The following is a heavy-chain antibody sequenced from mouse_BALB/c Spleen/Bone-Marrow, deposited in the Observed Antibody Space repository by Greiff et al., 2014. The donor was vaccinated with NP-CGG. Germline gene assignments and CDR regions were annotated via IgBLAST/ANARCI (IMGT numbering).Heavy chain of an antibody. V-gene: IGHV1-7*01. CDR2: INPSTGYT. CDR1: GYTFTSYW. CDR3: ARERYAGYYSDY. D-gene: IGHD2-3*01. J-gene: IGHJ2*01. Sequence: QVQLKESGAELAKPGASVKMSCKASGYTFTSYWMHWVKQRPGQGLEWIGYINPSTGYTEYNQKFKDKATLTADKSSSTAYMQLSSLTSEDSAVYYCARERYAGYYSDYWGQGTTLTVSS.